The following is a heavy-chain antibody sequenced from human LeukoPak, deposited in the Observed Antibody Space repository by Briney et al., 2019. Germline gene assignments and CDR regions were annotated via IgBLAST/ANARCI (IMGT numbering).Heavy chain of an antibody. V-gene: IGHV3-7*01. D-gene: IGHD6-19*01. Sequence: GGSLRLSCAASGFTFSSYWMSWVRQAPGKGLEWVANIKQDGSEKYYVDSVKGRFTISRDNAKNTLYLQMNSLRAEDTAVYYCARSGWPYYFDYWGQGTLVTVSS. CDR2: IKQDGSEK. J-gene: IGHJ4*02. CDR1: GFTFSSYW. CDR3: ARSGWPYYFDY.